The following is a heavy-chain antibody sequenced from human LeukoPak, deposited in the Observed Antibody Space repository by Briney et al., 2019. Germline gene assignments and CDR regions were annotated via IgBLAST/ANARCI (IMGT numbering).Heavy chain of an antibody. CDR1: GFTFSSHW. D-gene: IGHD6-25*01. V-gene: IGHV3-74*01. J-gene: IGHJ3*01. Sequence: GGSLRLSCAASGFTFSSHWMHWVRQAPGEGLVWVSRVNGPGDWTHYADSVRGRFIISRDNAENTISLQMNNLRAEDTAVYFCAREVFEGQRQSDAFDVCGQGTMVTVSS. CDR2: VNGPGDWT. CDR3: AREVFEGQRQSDAFDV.